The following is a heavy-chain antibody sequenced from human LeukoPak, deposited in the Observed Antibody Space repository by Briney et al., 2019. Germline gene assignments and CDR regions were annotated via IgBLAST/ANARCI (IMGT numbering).Heavy chain of an antibody. CDR1: GGSISSYY. CDR3: ARSIAVAGKVNYFDY. J-gene: IGHJ4*02. V-gene: IGHV4-4*07. D-gene: IGHD6-19*01. CDR2: IYTSGST. Sequence: SETLSLTCTVSGGSISSYYWSWIRQPTGKGLEWIGRIYTSGSTNYNPSLKSRVTMSVDTSKNQFSLKLSSVTAADTAVYYCARSIAVAGKVNYFDYWGQGTLVTVSS.